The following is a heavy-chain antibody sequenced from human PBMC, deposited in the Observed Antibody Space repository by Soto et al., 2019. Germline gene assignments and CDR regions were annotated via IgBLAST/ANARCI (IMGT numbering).Heavy chain of an antibody. CDR2: FDLENGET. CDR3: AIEVRRSNQFDH. V-gene: IGHV1-24*01. CDR1: GGTFSSYA. Sequence: ASVKVSFKASGGTFSSYAISWLRQAPGEGLEWMGGFDLENGETIYAQRFQGRVTMTEESSADTPYMELSSLRSEDTAVYYCAIEVRRSNQFDHWGQGTMVTVSS. D-gene: IGHD3-10*01. J-gene: IGHJ4*02.